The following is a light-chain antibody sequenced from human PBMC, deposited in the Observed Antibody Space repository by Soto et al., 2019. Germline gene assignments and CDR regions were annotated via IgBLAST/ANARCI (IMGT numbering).Light chain of an antibody. CDR3: QQYGSSPT. CDR2: AAS. Sequence: EIALTQSPGTLSSSPGDRATLSCRASQSVSSNYLAWYQQKPGQVPRLLIYAASTRAAAILDRFSGSGSGTDFTLSISRLEPEDCAVYYFQQYGSSPTFGQGTKVEIK. J-gene: IGKJ1*01. CDR1: QSVSSNY. V-gene: IGKV3-20*01.